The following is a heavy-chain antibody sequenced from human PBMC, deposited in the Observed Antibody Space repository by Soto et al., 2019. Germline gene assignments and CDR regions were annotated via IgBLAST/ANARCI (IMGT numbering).Heavy chain of an antibody. CDR1: GGSISSYY. V-gene: IGHV4-59*08. Sequence: QVQLQESGPGLVKPSETLSLTCTVSGGSISSYYWSWIRQPPGKGLEWIGYIYYSGSTNYNPSLKSRVTISVDTSKNQSSLKLSSVTAADTAVYYCARHRRIAVADDWFDPWGQGTLVTVCS. J-gene: IGHJ5*02. CDR2: IYYSGST. CDR3: ARHRRIAVADDWFDP. D-gene: IGHD6-19*01.